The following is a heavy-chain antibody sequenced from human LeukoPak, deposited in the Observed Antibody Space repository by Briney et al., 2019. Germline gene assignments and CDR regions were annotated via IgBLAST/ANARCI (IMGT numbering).Heavy chain of an antibody. D-gene: IGHD6-13*01. CDR3: AKPYSSSWDYYMDV. CDR1: GFTFDDYA. V-gene: IGHV3-43D*03. Sequence: PGGSLRLSCAASGFTFDDYAMHWVRQAPGKGLEWVSLISWDGGSTYYADSVKGRFTISRDNSKNSLYLQMNSLRAEDTALYYCAKPYSSSWDYYMDVWGKGTTVTVSS. CDR2: ISWDGGST. J-gene: IGHJ6*03.